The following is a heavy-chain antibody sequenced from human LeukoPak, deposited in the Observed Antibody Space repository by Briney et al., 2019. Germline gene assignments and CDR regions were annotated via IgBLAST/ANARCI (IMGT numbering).Heavy chain of an antibody. CDR1: GFTFSSYE. J-gene: IGHJ4*02. Sequence: PGGSLRLSCAASGFTFSSYEMNWVRQAPGKGLEWVSYISSSGSTIYYADSVKGRFTISRDNSKNTLSLEMNSLRPEDTAVYYCARGPPMYSYGSSAYHYDYFDYWGQGTLVTVSS. D-gene: IGHD3-22*01. V-gene: IGHV3-48*03. CDR2: ISSSGSTI. CDR3: ARGPPMYSYGSSAYHYDYFDY.